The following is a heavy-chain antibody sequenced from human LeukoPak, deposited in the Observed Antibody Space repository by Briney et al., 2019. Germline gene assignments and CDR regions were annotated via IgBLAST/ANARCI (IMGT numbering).Heavy chain of an antibody. CDR1: GYTFTSYG. V-gene: IGHV1-69*05. Sequence: GASVKVSCKASGYTFTSYGISWVRQAPGQGLEWMGRIIPIFGTANYAQKFQGRVTITTDESTSTAYMELSSLRSEDTAVYYCASQTIAVAGSGFDPWGQGTLVTVSS. CDR3: ASQTIAVAGSGFDP. J-gene: IGHJ5*02. CDR2: IIPIFGTA. D-gene: IGHD6-19*01.